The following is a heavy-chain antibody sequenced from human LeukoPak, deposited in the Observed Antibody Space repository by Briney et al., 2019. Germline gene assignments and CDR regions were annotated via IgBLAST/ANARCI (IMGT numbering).Heavy chain of an antibody. D-gene: IGHD6-19*01. V-gene: IGHV3-30-3*01. CDR2: ISYDGSNT. Sequence: GGSLRLSCAASGFTFSSYAMHWVRQAPGKGLEWVAVISYDGSNTYYADSVKGRFTISRDNSKNTLYLQMNSLRAEDTAVYYCARDGIGIYSSGWYQGSDYWGQGTLVTVSS. CDR1: GFTFSSYA. J-gene: IGHJ4*02. CDR3: ARDGIGIYSSGWYQGSDY.